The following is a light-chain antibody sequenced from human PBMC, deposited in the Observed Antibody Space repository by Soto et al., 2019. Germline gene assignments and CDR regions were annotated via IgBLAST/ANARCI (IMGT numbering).Light chain of an antibody. Sequence: QSVLTQPASVSGSPGQSITISCTGTSSDVGGYNFISWYQHHPGKAPKLIIYDVTNPPSGISNRFSGSKSGNTASLTISGLQAEDEADYYCTSNTSSITYVFGTGTKLTVL. CDR3: TSNTSSITYV. V-gene: IGLV2-14*03. CDR2: DVT. J-gene: IGLJ1*01. CDR1: SSDVGGYNF.